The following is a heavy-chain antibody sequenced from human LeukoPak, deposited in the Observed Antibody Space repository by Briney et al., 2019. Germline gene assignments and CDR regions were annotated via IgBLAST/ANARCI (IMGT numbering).Heavy chain of an antibody. CDR1: GFTFSSYA. V-gene: IGHV3-23*01. CDR3: ANGGATTSYFGY. D-gene: IGHD1-26*01. CDR2: ISGSGGST. J-gene: IGHJ4*02. Sequence: GGSLRLSCAASGFTFSSYAMRWVRQAPGKGLEWVSAISGSGGSTYYADSVKGRFTISRDNSKNTLYLQMNSLRAEDTAVYYCANGGATTSYFGYCGQGTLVTVSS.